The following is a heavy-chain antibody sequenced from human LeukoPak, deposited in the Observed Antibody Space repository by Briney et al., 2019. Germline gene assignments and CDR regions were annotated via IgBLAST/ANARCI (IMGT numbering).Heavy chain of an antibody. CDR2: ISGSGGST. Sequence: PGGSLRLSCAASGFTFSSYSMNWVRQAPGKGLEWVSAISGSGGSTYYADSVKGRFTISRDNSKNTLYLQMSSLRAEDTAVYYCAELGITMIGGVWGKGTTVTISS. CDR3: AELGITMIGGV. CDR1: GFTFSSYS. V-gene: IGHV3-23*01. D-gene: IGHD3-10*02. J-gene: IGHJ6*04.